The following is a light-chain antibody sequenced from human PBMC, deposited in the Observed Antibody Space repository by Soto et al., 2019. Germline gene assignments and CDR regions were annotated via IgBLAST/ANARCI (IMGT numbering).Light chain of an antibody. CDR3: QQYGRSPFT. Sequence: EMVLTQSPDTLSLSPGERVTLSCRASQRMTNNFLAWFQQKPGLAPRLLIHGASTRASGVPDRFTCGGSGTEFVLTISRVAPEDFAVYYCQQYGRSPFTFGQGTKLQIK. J-gene: IGKJ2*01. CDR2: GAS. V-gene: IGKV3-20*01. CDR1: QRMTNNF.